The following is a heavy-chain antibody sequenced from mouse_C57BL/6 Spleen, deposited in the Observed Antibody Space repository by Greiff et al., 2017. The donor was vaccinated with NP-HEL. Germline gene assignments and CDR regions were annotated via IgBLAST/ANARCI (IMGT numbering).Heavy chain of an antibody. CDR2: IDPEDGET. J-gene: IGHJ3*01. CDR3: ARSRYGSSYEDWFAY. CDR1: GFNFKDYY. D-gene: IGHD1-1*01. V-gene: IGHV14-2*01. Sequence: VQLKQSGAELVKPGASVKLSCTASGFNFKDYYMHWVKQRTEQGLEWIGRIDPEDGETKYAPKFQGKATITADTSSNTAYLQLSSLTSEDTAVYYCARSRYGSSYEDWFAYWGQGTLVTVSA.